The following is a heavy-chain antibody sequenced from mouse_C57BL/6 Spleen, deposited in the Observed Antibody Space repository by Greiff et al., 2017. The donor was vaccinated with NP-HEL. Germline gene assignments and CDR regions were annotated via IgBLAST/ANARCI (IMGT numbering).Heavy chain of an antibody. D-gene: IGHD1-1*01. Sequence: QVQLQQPGAELVKPGASVKLSCKASGYTFTSYWMHWVRQRPGRGLEWIGRIDPNSGGTKYNEKFKSKATLTVDKPSSTAYMQLSSLTSEDSAVYDCARSEGEYYGSSGGTAMDYWGQGTSVTVSS. CDR1: GYTFTSYW. CDR2: IDPNSGGT. V-gene: IGHV1-72*01. CDR3: ARSEGEYYGSSGGTAMDY. J-gene: IGHJ4*01.